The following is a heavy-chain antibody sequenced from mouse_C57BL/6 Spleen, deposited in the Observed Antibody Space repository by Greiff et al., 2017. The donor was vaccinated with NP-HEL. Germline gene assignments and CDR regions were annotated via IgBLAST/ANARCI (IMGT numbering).Heavy chain of an antibody. D-gene: IGHD1-1*01. J-gene: IGHJ3*01. CDR2: IDPENGDT. Sequence: VQLQQSGAELVRPGASVKLSCTASGFNIKDDYMHWVKQRPEQGLEWIGWIDPENGDTEYASKFQGKATITADTSSNTAYLQLSSLTSEDTAVYYCTTGTTVVATRDWFAYWGQGTLVTVSA. CDR1: GFNIKDDY. V-gene: IGHV14-4*01. CDR3: TTGTTVVATRDWFAY.